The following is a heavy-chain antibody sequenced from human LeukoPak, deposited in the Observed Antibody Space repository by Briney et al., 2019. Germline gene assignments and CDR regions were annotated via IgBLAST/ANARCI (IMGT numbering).Heavy chain of an antibody. J-gene: IGHJ4*02. CDR2: ISGSGGST. CDR3: AKDQRGNFDY. V-gene: IGHV3-23*01. D-gene: IGHD3-10*01. Sequence: PGGSLRLSCAASGFTFSSYAMSWVHQAPGKGLGWVSAISGSGGSTYYADSVKGRFTISRDNSKNTLYLQMNSLRAEDTAVYYCAKDQRGNFDYWGQGTLVTVSS. CDR1: GFTFSSYA.